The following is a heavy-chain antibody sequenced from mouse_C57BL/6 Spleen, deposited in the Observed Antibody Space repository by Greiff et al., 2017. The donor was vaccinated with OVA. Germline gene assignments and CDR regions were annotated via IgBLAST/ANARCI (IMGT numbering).Heavy chain of an antibody. D-gene: IGHD1-1*01. V-gene: IGHV1-26*01. J-gene: IGHJ2*01. CDR3: ARRAHYYGSSHFDY. Sequence: VQLQQSGPELVKPGASVKISCKASGYTFTDYYMNWVKQSHGKSLEWIGDINPNNGGTSYNQKFKGKATLTVDKSSSTAYMELRSLTSEDSAVYYCARRAHYYGSSHFDYWGQGTTLTVSS. CDR2: INPNNGGT. CDR1: GYTFTDYY.